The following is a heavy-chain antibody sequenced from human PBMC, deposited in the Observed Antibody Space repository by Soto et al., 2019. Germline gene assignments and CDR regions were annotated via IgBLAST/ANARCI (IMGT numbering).Heavy chain of an antibody. V-gene: IGHV4-31*02. D-gene: IGHD5-12*01. CDR3: ARARLRAVYAFDI. J-gene: IGHJ3*02. CDR2: IYYSGST. Sequence: WTWIRQRPGEGLEWIGYIYYSGSTYYSPSLKSRLSISLDTSKNQFSLRLSSVTAADTAMYYCARARLRAVYAFDIWGQGTMVTVSS.